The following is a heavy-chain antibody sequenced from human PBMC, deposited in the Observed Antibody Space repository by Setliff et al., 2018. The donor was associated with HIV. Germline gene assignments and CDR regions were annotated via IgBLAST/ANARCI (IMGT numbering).Heavy chain of an antibody. CDR1: GLRFSAYA. CDR2: INEDGSEK. D-gene: IGHD6-19*01. J-gene: IGHJ6*02. V-gene: IGHV3-7*01. CDR3: ATSVAGGV. Sequence: PGGSLRLSCTASGLRFSAYAMSWVRQAPGKGLEWVANINEDGSEKYYVDSVKGRFTISRDNAKNSLYLQINSLRAEDTAMYYCATSVAGGVWGQGTTVTVSS.